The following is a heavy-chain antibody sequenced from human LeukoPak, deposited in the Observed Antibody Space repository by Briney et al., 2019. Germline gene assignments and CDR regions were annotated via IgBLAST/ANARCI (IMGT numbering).Heavy chain of an antibody. Sequence: GSSVKVSCKASGGTFSSYAISWVRQAPGQGLEWMGGIIPIFGTANYAQKFQGRVTITADESTSTAYMELSSLRSEDTAVYYCARDQEKLAAAGTSPRRVYYYYYMDVWGKGTTVTVSS. D-gene: IGHD6-13*01. V-gene: IGHV1-69*01. J-gene: IGHJ6*03. CDR3: ARDQEKLAAAGTSPRRVYYYYYMDV. CDR1: GGTFSSYA. CDR2: IIPIFGTA.